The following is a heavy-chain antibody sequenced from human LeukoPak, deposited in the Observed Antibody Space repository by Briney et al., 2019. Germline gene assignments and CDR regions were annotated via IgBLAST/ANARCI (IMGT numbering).Heavy chain of an antibody. V-gene: IGHV4-34*01. D-gene: IGHD2-21*02. Sequence: SETLSLTCTVSGGSLSSYYWSWIRQSPGKGLEWIGEINHSGSTNYNPSLKSRVTIAADTSKKEFSLKLTSVTAADTAVYYCTTSRLLPAAIHFYYYYFMDVWGTGTTVTVSS. CDR3: TTSRLLPAAIHFYYYYFMDV. J-gene: IGHJ6*03. CDR1: GGSLSSYY. CDR2: INHSGST.